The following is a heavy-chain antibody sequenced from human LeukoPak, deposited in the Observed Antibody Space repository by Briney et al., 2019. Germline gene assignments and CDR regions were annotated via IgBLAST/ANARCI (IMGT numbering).Heavy chain of an antibody. V-gene: IGHV3-23*01. Sequence: GGSLRLSCAASGFTFSIYAMSWVRQAPGKGLEWVSSISGSGDYIYYADSVKGRFTISRDNSKNTLYLQMNSLRAEDTAVYYCAKDLGYYDSSGYSDYWGQGTLVTVSS. CDR2: ISGSGDYI. CDR1: GFTFSIYA. CDR3: AKDLGYYDSSGYSDY. J-gene: IGHJ4*02. D-gene: IGHD3-22*01.